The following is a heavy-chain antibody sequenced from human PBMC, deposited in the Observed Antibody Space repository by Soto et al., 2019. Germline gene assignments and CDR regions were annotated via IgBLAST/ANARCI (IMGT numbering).Heavy chain of an antibody. Sequence: QVQLQESGPGLVKPSETLSLTCTVSGGSISSYYWSWIRQPPGKGLEWIGYIYHSGSTKYNPSLNRRVTISTDTSRHQFARKLSFVTAADTAIYYCASIPRGNTCGWFDYWGQGSLVTVSS. V-gene: IGHV4-59*01. CDR2: IYHSGST. CDR1: GGSISSYY. J-gene: IGHJ4*02. D-gene: IGHD5-18*01. CDR3: ASIPRGNTCGWFDY.